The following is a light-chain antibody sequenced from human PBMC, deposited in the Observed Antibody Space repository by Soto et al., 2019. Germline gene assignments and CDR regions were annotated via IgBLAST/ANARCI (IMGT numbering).Light chain of an antibody. Sequence: QSVLTQPPSVSGAPGQRVTISCIGSSSNIGAAHDVHWYQQLPGTAPKLLICGNYNRPSGVPDRFSGSRSGAAASLDITGLRAEDEADYYCPSYDSSLNVVVGGGTKLTVL. V-gene: IGLV1-40*01. J-gene: IGLJ2*01. CDR3: PSYDSSLNVV. CDR2: GNY. CDR1: SSNIGAAHD.